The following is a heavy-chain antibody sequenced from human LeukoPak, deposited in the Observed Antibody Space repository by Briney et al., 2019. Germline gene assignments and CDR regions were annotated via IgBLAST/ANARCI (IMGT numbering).Heavy chain of an antibody. CDR3: ARGKWEYDAFDI. Sequence: PGGSLRLSCAASEFTFSSYWMHWVRQAPGKGLEWVSCISSDGSSTTYADSVKGRFTISRDNAKNTLYLQMNSLRAEDTAVFYCARGKWEYDAFDIWGQGTMVTVSS. D-gene: IGHD1-26*01. CDR1: EFTFSSYW. J-gene: IGHJ3*02. CDR2: ISSDGSST. V-gene: IGHV3-74*01.